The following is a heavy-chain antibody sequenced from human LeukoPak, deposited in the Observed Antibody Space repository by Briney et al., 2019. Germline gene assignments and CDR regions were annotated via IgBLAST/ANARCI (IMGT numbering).Heavy chain of an antibody. CDR3: ARAVRFCSSTSCYPFRWFDP. J-gene: IGHJ5*02. D-gene: IGHD2-2*01. CDR2: ISAYNGNT. Sequence: ASVKVSCKASGYTFTSYGISWVRQAPGQGLEWMGWISAYNGNTNYAQKLKGRVTMTTDTSTSTAYMKLRSLRSDDTAVYYCARAVRFCSSTSCYPFRWFDPWGQGTLVTVSS. V-gene: IGHV1-18*01. CDR1: GYTFTSYG.